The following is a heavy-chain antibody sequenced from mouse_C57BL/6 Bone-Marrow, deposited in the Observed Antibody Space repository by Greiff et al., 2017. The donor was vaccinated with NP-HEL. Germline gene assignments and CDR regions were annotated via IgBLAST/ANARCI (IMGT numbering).Heavy chain of an antibody. D-gene: IGHD1-1*01. J-gene: IGHJ4*01. CDR3: ARSRYYYGRYAMDY. V-gene: IGHV14-3*01. CDR1: GFNIKNTY. Sequence: VHVKQSVAELVRPGASVKLSCTASGFNIKNTYMHWVKQRPEQGLEWIGRIDPANGNTKYAPKFQGKATITADTSSNTAYLQLSSLTSEDTAICYCARSRYYYGRYAMDYWGQGTSVTVSS. CDR2: IDPANGNT.